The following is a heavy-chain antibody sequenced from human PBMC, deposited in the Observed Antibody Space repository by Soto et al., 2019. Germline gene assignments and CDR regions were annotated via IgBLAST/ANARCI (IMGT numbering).Heavy chain of an antibody. CDR2: MKGDGSED. J-gene: IGHJ3*02. CDR3: ATIEAVAFHI. V-gene: IGHV3-7*03. D-gene: IGHD6-13*01. CDR1: GFSFSSSW. Sequence: EVQLVESGGGLVQPGGSLRLSCAASGFSFSSSWMAWVRQAPGRGLEWVTNMKGDGSEDYYMDSLKGRFTISRDNAKNSLYLQMNSLGAEDTAVYYCATIEAVAFHIWGQGTMVTVSS.